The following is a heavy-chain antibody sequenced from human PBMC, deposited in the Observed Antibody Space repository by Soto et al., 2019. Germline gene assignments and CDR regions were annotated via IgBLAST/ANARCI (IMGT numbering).Heavy chain of an antibody. CDR1: GGSFSGYY. CDR3: AKPSQPYSAPYYFDY. Sequence: ASETLSLTCAVYGGSFSGYYWSWIRQPPGKGLEWIGEINHSGSTNYNPSLKSRVTISVDTSKNQFSLKLSSVTAADTAVYYCAKPSQPYSAPYYFDYWGQGTLVTVSS. D-gene: IGHD4-4*01. J-gene: IGHJ4*02. CDR2: INHSGST. V-gene: IGHV4-34*01.